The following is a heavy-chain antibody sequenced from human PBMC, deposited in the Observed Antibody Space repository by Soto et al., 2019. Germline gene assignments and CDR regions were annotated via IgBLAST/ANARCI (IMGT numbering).Heavy chain of an antibody. CDR3: ARGYNEFDY. CDR1: GGSISSSNW. CDR2: IYHSGST. J-gene: IGHJ4*02. Sequence: PSDTLSLTCAVSGGSISSSNWGSWVRQPPGKGLEWIGEIYHSGSTTYNPSLRGRVTISVDKSKNQFYLKVSSVTAADSAVYHCARGYNEFDYWGQGTLVTVSS. D-gene: IGHD1-1*01. V-gene: IGHV4-4*02.